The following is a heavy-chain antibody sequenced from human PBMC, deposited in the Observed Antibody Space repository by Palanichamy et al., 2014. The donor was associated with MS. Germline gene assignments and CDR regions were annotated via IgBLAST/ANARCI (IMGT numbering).Heavy chain of an antibody. CDR1: GYSIDFTTYY. J-gene: IGHJ4*02. CDR2: IDRSGNT. D-gene: IGHD3-9*01. Sequence: QVQLQESGPGLVKPSETLSLTCAVSGYSIDFTTYYFGWIRQPPGKALEWIGSIDRSGNTYYNLSLKSRVTLSVDTSKNQLSLKLTSVTAADTAVFYCARQLGSGYWGFNYWGQGTLVTVSS. V-gene: IGHV4-38-2*01. CDR3: ARQLGSGYWGFNY.